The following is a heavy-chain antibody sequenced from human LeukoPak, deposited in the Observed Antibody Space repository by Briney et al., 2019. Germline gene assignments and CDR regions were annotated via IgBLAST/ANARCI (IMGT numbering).Heavy chain of an antibody. CDR2: IYYSGSST. Sequence: SETLSLTCTVSGGSINSYYWSWIRQPPGKGLEWIGYIYYSGSSTNYNPSLKSRVTISVDTSKSQFSLKLSSVTAADTAVYYCARHPSSCFDYWGQGTLVTVSS. V-gene: IGHV4-59*08. D-gene: IGHD2-15*01. CDR1: GGSINSYY. CDR3: ARHPSSCFDY. J-gene: IGHJ4*02.